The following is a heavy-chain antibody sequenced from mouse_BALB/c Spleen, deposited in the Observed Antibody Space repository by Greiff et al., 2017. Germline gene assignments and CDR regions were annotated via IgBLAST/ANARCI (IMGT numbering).Heavy chain of an antibody. Sequence: EVKLMESGGGLVKPGGSLKLSCAASGFTFSSYAMSWVRQTPEKRLEWVASISSGGSTYYPDSVKGRFTISRDNARNILYLQMSSLRSEDTAMYYCARAEVYYDYGYAMDYWGQGTSVTVSS. V-gene: IGHV5-6-5*01. D-gene: IGHD2-4*01. CDR1: GFTFSSYA. CDR2: ISSGGST. J-gene: IGHJ4*01. CDR3: ARAEVYYDYGYAMDY.